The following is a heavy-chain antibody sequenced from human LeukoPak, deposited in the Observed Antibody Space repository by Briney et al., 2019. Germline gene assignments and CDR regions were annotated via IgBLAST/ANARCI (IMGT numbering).Heavy chain of an antibody. D-gene: IGHD3-10*01. V-gene: IGHV5-51*01. CDR1: GYTFTSNW. CDR3: ARKTRPTSGSTDLEY. CDR2: IYPDNSHT. J-gene: IGHJ4*02. Sequence: GESLKISCKTSGYTFTSNWIGWVRQMPGKGLEWMGIIYPDNSHTTYSPSLQGQVTISADKSISTAYLQWSSLKASDSAMYYCARKTRPTSGSTDLEYWGQGTLVTVSS.